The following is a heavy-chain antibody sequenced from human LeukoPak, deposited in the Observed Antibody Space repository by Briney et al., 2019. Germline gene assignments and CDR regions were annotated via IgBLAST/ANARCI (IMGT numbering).Heavy chain of an antibody. CDR3: ARDIRLRLGELSLYNY. D-gene: IGHD3-16*02. CDR1: GYTFTSYG. J-gene: IGHJ4*02. CDR2: ISAYNGNT. Sequence: ASVKVSCKASGYTFTSYGISWVRQAPGQGLEWMGWISAYNGNTNYAQKLQGRVTMTTDTSTSTAYMELRSLRSDDTAVYYCARDIRLRLGELSLYNYWGQGTLVTVSS. V-gene: IGHV1-18*01.